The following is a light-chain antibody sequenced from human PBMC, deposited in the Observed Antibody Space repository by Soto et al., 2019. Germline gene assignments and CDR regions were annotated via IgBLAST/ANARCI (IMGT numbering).Light chain of an antibody. J-gene: IGKJ1*01. CDR2: GAS. CDR1: QSVSSSY. CDR3: QQPGT. Sequence: EIVLTQSPGTLSLSPGERATLSCRASQSVSSSYLAWYQQKPGQAPRLLIYGASSRATGIPDRFSGSGSGTDFTRTISRLEPEDFAVYYCQQPGTFGQGTKVEIK. V-gene: IGKV3-20*01.